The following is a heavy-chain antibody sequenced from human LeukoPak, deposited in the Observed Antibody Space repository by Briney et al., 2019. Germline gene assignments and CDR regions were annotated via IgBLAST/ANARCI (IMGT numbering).Heavy chain of an antibody. J-gene: IGHJ4*02. D-gene: IGHD5-24*01. CDR3: ARDLKLRWLQGEHYFDY. V-gene: IGHV3-23*01. CDR1: GFTFSSYA. CDR2: ISGSGGST. Sequence: GGSLRLSCAASGFTFSSYAMSWVRQAPGKGLEWVSAISGSGGSTYYADSVKGRFTISRDNSKNTLYLQMNSLRAEDTAVYYCARDLKLRWLQGEHYFDYWGQGTLVTVSS.